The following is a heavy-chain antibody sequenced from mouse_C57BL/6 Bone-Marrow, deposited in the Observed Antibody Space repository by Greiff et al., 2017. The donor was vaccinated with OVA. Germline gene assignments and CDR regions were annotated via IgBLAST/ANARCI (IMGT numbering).Heavy chain of an antibody. CDR3: ARSYDYDVWYFDV. CDR1: GFTFSDYY. Sequence: EVKLVESEGGLVQPGSSMKLSCTASGFTFSDYYMAWVRQVPEKGLEWVANINYDGSSTYYLDSLKSRFIISRDNAKNILYLQMSSLKSEDTATYYCARSYDYDVWYFDVWGTGTTVTVSS. J-gene: IGHJ1*03. V-gene: IGHV5-16*01. CDR2: INYDGSST. D-gene: IGHD2-4*01.